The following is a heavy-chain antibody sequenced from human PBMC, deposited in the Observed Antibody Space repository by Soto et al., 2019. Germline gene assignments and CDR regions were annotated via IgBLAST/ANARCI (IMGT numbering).Heavy chain of an antibody. D-gene: IGHD3-22*01. Sequence: GSLRLSCAASGFTFSSYAMSWVRQAPGKGLEWVSAISGSGGSTYYADSVKGRFTISRDNSKNTLYLQMNSLRAEDTAVYYCAKVLPFNYYDSSGYDFDYWGQGTLVTVSS. J-gene: IGHJ4*02. CDR2: ISGSGGST. CDR1: GFTFSSYA. CDR3: AKVLPFNYYDSSGYDFDY. V-gene: IGHV3-23*01.